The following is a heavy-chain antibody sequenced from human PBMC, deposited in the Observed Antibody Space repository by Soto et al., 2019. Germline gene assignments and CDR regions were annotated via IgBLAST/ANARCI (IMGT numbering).Heavy chain of an antibody. V-gene: IGHV1-18*04. CDR1: GYTFTSYG. Sequence: ASVKVSCKASGYTFTSYGISWLRQAPGQGLEWMGWISDYNGNTNYAQKLQGRVTMTTDTSTSTAYMELRSLRSDDTAVYYCASHITFGGVIVHPYYGMDVSGQGTTVTVSS. CDR3: ASHITFGGVIVHPYYGMDV. CDR2: ISDYNGNT. D-gene: IGHD3-16*02. J-gene: IGHJ6*02.